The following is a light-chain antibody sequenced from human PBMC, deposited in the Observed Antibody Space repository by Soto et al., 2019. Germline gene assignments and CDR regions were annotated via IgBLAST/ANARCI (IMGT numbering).Light chain of an antibody. CDR2: GNS. V-gene: IGLV1-40*01. Sequence: QSVLTQPPSVSVAPGQRVTISCTGSSSNIGAGYDVHWYQQLPGTAPKLLIYGNSNRPSGVPDRFSGSKSGTSASLAITGLQAEDEADYYCQSYDSSLSGSVFGGWTKLTVL. CDR3: QSYDSSLSGSV. J-gene: IGLJ2*01. CDR1: SSNIGAGYD.